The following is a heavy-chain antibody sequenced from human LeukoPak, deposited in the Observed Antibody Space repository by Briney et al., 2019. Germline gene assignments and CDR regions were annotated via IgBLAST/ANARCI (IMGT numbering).Heavy chain of an antibody. J-gene: IGHJ6*02. CDR2: ISINSSYI. CDR3: TRDASGDTNSGPRMDV. CDR1: GFTFSTYT. D-gene: IGHD1-26*01. Sequence: PGGSLRLSCAASGFTFSTYTMNWVRQAPGKGLEWVSSISINSSYIYYADSVKGRFTISRDNAKNSLYLQMSSLRAEDTAVYYCTRDASGDTNSGPRMDVWGQGTTVTVSS. V-gene: IGHV3-21*04.